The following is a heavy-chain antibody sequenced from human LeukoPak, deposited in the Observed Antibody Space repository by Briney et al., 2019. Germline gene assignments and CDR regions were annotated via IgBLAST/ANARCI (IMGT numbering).Heavy chain of an antibody. CDR3: ARVRPGNYYGSRSYSFDY. J-gene: IGHJ4*02. V-gene: IGHV4-4*07. D-gene: IGHD3-10*01. CDR2: IYTSGST. Sequence: SETLSLTCTVSSGSLSSFYWRWIRQPAGKGLEWIGLIYTSGSTTYNPSLKSRVTMSGDTSTNQFSLKLRSVTAANTAVYYCARVRPGNYYGSRSYSFDYWGPGTLVTVSS. CDR1: SGSLSSFY.